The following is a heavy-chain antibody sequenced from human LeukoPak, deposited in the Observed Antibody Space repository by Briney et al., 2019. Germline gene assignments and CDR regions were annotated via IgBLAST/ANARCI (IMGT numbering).Heavy chain of an antibody. CDR2: INHNGNVN. Sequence: GGSLRLSCAASGFTFSSYWMNWARQAPGEGLKWVASINHNGNVNYYVDSVKGRFTISRDNAKNSLYLQMSNLRAEDTAVYFCARGGGLDVWGQGATVTVSS. D-gene: IGHD3-16*01. J-gene: IGHJ6*02. V-gene: IGHV3-7*03. CDR1: GFTFSSYW. CDR3: ARGGGLDV.